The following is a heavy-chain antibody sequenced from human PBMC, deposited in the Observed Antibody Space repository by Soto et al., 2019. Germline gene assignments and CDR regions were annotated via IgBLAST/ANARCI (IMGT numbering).Heavy chain of an antibody. V-gene: IGHV3-30-3*01. CDR2: ISYDGNNK. Sequence: QEQLVESGGGVVQPGRSLRLSCAASGFTFSNYAMHWVRQAPGKGLEWVAVISYDGNNKYYADSVKGRFTISRDNSKNTLCLQMNSLRTDDTAVYYCARDHYGIDVWGQGTTVTVSS. J-gene: IGHJ6*02. CDR1: GFTFSNYA. CDR3: ARDHYGIDV.